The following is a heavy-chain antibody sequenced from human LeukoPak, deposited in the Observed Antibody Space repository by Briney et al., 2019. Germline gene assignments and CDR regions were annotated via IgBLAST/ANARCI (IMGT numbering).Heavy chain of an antibody. CDR3: ASGSYRPPFDY. CDR1: GFTVSSNY. CDR2: INHSGST. Sequence: GSLRLSCAASGFTVSSNYMSWVRQPPGKGLEWIGEINHSGSTNYNPSLKSRVTISVDTSKNQFSLKLSSVTAADTAVYYCASGSYRPPFDYWGQGTLVTVSS. D-gene: IGHD3-16*02. J-gene: IGHJ4*02. V-gene: IGHV4-34*01.